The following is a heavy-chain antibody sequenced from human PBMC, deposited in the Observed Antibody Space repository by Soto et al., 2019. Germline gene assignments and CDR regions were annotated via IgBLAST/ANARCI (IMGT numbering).Heavy chain of an antibody. J-gene: IGHJ4*02. V-gene: IGHV1-18*01. Sequence: QVQLVQSGAEVKKPGASVKVSCKASGYTFTNFGISWVRQAPGQGLEWMGWISAYNGNTNYAQKFQGRAPMTTDTSTTPPSMAVRSLRFAATAAYYFARGGTPIDYWGQGPLVTFSS. CDR3: ARGGTPIDY. CDR1: GYTFTNFG. CDR2: ISAYNGNT. D-gene: IGHD3-16*01.